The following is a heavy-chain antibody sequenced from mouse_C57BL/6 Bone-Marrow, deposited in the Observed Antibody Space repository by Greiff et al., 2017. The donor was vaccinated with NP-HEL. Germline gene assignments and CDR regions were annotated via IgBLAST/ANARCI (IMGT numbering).Heavy chain of an antibody. Sequence: QVQLQQSGAELARPGASVKLSCKASGYTFTSYGISWVKQSTGQGLEWIGEIYPRSGNTYYNEKFKGKATLTADKSSSTAYMELRSLTSEDSAVYFWAEDCYGSNYDGAMDYWGQGTSVTVSS. J-gene: IGHJ4*01. V-gene: IGHV1-81*01. CDR3: AEDCYGSNYDGAMDY. D-gene: IGHD1-1*01. CDR2: IYPRSGNT. CDR1: GYTFTSYG.